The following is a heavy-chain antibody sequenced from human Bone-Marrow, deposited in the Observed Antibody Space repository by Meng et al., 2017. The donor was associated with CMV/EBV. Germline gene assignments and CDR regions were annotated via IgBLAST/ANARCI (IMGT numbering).Heavy chain of an antibody. CDR2: ISSSSSYI. J-gene: IGHJ3*01. Sequence: GESLKISCAASGFTFSSYSMNWVRQAPGKGLEWVSSISSSSSYIYYADSVKGRFTISRDNAKNSLYLQMNSLRGEDTAVYYCARGLLRYWDWLFPLALDVWGQGTMVTVSS. V-gene: IGHV3-21*06. CDR3: ARGLLRYWDWLFPLALDV. CDR1: GFTFSSYS. D-gene: IGHD3-9*01.